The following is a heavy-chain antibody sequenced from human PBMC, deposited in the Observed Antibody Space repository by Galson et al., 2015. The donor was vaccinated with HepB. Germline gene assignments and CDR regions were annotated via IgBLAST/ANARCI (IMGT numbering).Heavy chain of an antibody. V-gene: IGHV3-74*03. CDR3: VRDTYYDYIWGTHEFYSYYYGLDV. CDR1: GFMFSSYW. J-gene: IGHJ6*02. D-gene: IGHD3-16*01. Sequence: SLRLSCAASGFMFSSYWMHWVRQAPGKGLEWVSHINGDGNSTTYADSVKGRFTISRDNAKNVLYLQMKSLRPEDTAVYYCVRDTYYDYIWGTHEFYSYYYGLDVWGQGTTVTVSS. CDR2: INGDGNST.